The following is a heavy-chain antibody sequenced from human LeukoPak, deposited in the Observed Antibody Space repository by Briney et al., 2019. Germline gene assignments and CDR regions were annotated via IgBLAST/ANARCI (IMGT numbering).Heavy chain of an antibody. V-gene: IGHV4-30-4*08. CDR1: GGSISSGDYF. Sequence: SQTLSLTCTVSGGSISSGDYFWSWIRQPPGKGLEWIGYIYYSGSTYYNPSLKSRVTISVDTSKNQFSLKLSSVTAADTAVYYCASITMVRGVNYWGQGTLVTVSS. CDR2: IYYSGST. D-gene: IGHD3-10*01. CDR3: ASITMVRGVNY. J-gene: IGHJ4*02.